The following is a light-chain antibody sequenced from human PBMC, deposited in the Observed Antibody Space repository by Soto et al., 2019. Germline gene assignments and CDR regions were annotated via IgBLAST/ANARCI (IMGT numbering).Light chain of an antibody. V-gene: IGLV2-14*01. J-gene: IGLJ3*02. Sequence: QPVLTQPASVSGSPGQSITISCTGTSSDVGGYNYVSWYQQHPGKAPKLMIYEVSNRPSGVSNRFSGSKSGNTASLTISGLQAEDEADYYCSSYTSSSTWVFGGGTKVT. CDR3: SSYTSSSTWV. CDR2: EVS. CDR1: SSDVGGYNY.